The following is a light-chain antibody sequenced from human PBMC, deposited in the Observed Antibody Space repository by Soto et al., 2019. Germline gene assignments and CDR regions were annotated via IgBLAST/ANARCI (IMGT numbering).Light chain of an antibody. CDR2: GAS. CDR1: QSVTSSY. V-gene: IGKV3-20*01. Sequence: DIVLTQSPGTLSLSPGERATLSCRASQSVTSSYVAWYQQKPGQAPRLLIYGASSRATGIPDRFTGSGSGTDFTLTISRLEPEDFAVYYCQRYGSSPTWTFGQGTKVDIK. CDR3: QRYGSSPTWT. J-gene: IGKJ1*01.